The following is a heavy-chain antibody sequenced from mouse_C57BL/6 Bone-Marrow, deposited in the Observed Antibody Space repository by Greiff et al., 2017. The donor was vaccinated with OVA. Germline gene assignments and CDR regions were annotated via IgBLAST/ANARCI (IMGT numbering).Heavy chain of an antibody. V-gene: IGHV12-3*01. CDR2: ITHSGET. CDR3: AGASYYSNYFYAMYY. D-gene: IGHD2-5*01. J-gene: IGHJ4*01. Sequence: VQLQQSGPGLVKPSQSLFLTCSITGFPITSGYYWIWLRQSPGKPLEWMGYITHSGETFYNPSLQSPISITRETAKNQCFLQLNSVTTEDTAMYYCAGASYYSNYFYAMYYWGQGTSVTVSS. CDR1: GFPITSGYY.